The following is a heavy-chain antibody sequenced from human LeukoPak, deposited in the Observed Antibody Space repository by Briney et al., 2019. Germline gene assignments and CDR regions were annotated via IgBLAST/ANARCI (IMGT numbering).Heavy chain of an antibody. CDR2: ISRDGIDK. D-gene: IGHD6-13*01. Sequence: GGSLRLSCAASGFTVSGDYMSWVRQAPGEGLEWVAVISRDGIDKYYADSVKGRLTISRDNSQSTLYLHMNSLSTEDTALYYCARAIRAPGTPENAFDIWGQGTMVTVSS. J-gene: IGHJ3*02. CDR1: GFTVSGDY. V-gene: IGHV3-30*03. CDR3: ARAIRAPGTPENAFDI.